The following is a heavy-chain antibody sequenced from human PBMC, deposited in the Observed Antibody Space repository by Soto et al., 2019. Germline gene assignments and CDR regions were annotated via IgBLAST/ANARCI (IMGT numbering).Heavy chain of an antibody. J-gene: IGHJ4*02. CDR2: ISSSSSYT. D-gene: IGHD2-21*02. V-gene: IGHV3-11*06. Sequence: VQLVESGGGLVLPGGSLRLSCAASRFTFSDYYMSWIRQAPGKGLEWVSYISSSSSYTNYADSVKGRFTISRDNAKNSLYLQMNSLRAEDTAVYYCARVLRHIVVVTAIPDYWGQGTLVTVSS. CDR1: RFTFSDYY. CDR3: ARVLRHIVVVTAIPDY.